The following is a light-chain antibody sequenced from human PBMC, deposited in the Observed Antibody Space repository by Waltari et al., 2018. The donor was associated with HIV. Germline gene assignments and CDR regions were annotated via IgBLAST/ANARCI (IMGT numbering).Light chain of an antibody. V-gene: IGLV2-23*02. CDR2: EVN. CDR3: CSYAGSSTSVV. J-gene: IGLJ2*01. Sequence: QSALTQSASVSGSPGQSITISCTGTSSDVGSYNLVSWYQHHPGKAPKLMIYEVNKPPSGVSNRFSGSKSGNTASLTISGLQAEDEADYYCCSYAGSSTSVVFGGGTKLTVL. CDR1: SSDVGSYNL.